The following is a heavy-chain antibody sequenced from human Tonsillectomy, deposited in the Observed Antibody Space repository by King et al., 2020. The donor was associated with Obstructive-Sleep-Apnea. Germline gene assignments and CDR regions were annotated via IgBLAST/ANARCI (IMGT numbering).Heavy chain of an antibody. V-gene: IGHV1-8*01. D-gene: IGHD3-22*01. CDR2: MNPNTGNT. J-gene: IGHJ6*02. CDR1: GYTFISYD. CDR3: ARSGSSGYPETYYYYYGMDV. Sequence: QLVQSGAEVKKPGASVKVSCKASGYTFISYDINWVRQASGQGLEWMGWMNPNTGNTGYAQKFQGRVTMTRNTSITTAYMELSSLRSEDTAVYYCARSGSSGYPETYYYYYGMDVWGQGTTVTVSS.